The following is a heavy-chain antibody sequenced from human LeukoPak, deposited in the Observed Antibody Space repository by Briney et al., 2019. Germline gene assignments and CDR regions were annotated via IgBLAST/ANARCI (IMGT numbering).Heavy chain of an antibody. CDR3: AREMEWDYGSVTFFDL. CDR1: EFVFSDYY. D-gene: IGHD3-10*01. V-gene: IGHV3-11*01. J-gene: IGHJ4*02. CDR2: ISDSGNTI. Sequence: GGSLRLSCAASEFVFSDYYMSWIRQAPGKGLEWVSYISDSGNTIYYADSVKGRFTISRDNVKNSLDLQMNSLRAEDTAVYYCAREMEWDYGSVTFFDLWGQGNMVTVSS.